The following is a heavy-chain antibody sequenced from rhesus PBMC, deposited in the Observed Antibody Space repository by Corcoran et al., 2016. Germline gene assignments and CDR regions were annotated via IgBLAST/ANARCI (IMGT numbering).Heavy chain of an antibody. V-gene: IGHV4-160*01. D-gene: IGHD5-30*01. CDR1: GGSISRTY. CDR2: IYGSGGST. J-gene: IGHJ4*01. CDR3: ARCGYSGYSCNY. Sequence: QVQLQESGPGLVKPSETLSLTCAVSGGSISRTYWSGIRQAPGKGLEWIGRIYGSGGSTDYNPSLKSRVTISPDTSKNQFSLKLSSVTAADTAVYYCARCGYSGYSCNYWGQGVLVTVSS.